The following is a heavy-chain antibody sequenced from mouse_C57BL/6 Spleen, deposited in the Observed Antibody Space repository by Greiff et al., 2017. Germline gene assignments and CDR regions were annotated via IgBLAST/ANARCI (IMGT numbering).Heavy chain of an antibody. CDR2: ISYDGSN. CDR3: ARKAHDGFNY. Sequence: VQLKESGPGLVKPSQSLSLTCSVTGYSITSGYYWNWIRQFPGNKLEWMGYISYDGSNNYNPSLKNRISITRDTSKNQFFLKLNSVTTEDTATYYCARKAHDGFNYWGQGTTLTVSS. J-gene: IGHJ2*01. D-gene: IGHD2-3*01. V-gene: IGHV3-6*01. CDR1: GYSITSGYY.